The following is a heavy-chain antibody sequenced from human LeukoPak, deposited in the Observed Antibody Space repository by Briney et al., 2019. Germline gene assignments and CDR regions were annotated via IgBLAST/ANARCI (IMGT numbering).Heavy chain of an antibody. CDR1: GFTFSSYA. J-gene: IGHJ6*03. V-gene: IGHV3-23*01. CDR2: ISGSGGGT. CDR3: PNRGHSSGYSAYYYYLDV. Sequence: GGSLRLSCAASGFTFSSYAMSWVRQAPGKGLEWGSAISGSGGGTYYADSVKGRFTISSDSSKNTVYLQMNILRAEHTAVYYCPNRGHSSGYSAYYYYLDVWGKGTPVTVSS. D-gene: IGHD3-22*01.